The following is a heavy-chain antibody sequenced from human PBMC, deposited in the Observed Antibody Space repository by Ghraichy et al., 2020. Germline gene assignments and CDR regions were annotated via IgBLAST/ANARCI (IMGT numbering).Heavy chain of an antibody. J-gene: IGHJ4*02. CDR3: ATEFYSNGYNF. V-gene: IGHV3-15*01. CDR1: GFTFSDAW. CDR2: IKSKTDGGTT. Sequence: GGSLILSCVGSGFTFSDAWMTWVRQAPGQGLKWVGHIKSKTDGGTTDYAAPVKGRFTISRDDSKNTLYLQVNSLKAEDAAVYYCATEFYSNGYNFWGQGTLVTVSS. D-gene: IGHD3-22*01.